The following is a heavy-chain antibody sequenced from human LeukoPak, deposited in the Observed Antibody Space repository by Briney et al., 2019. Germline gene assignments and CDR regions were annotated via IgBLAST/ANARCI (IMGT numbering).Heavy chain of an antibody. CDR3: ARDGSTAVYYYDSTYGMDV. Sequence: ASVKVSCKASGYTFTGYYMHWVRQAPGQGLEWMGWINPNSGGTNYAQKFQGRVTMTRDTSISTAYMELSRLRSDDTAVYYCARDGSTAVYYYDSTYGMDVWGQGTTVTVSS. CDR2: INPNSGGT. D-gene: IGHD3-22*01. CDR1: GYTFTGYY. V-gene: IGHV1-2*02. J-gene: IGHJ6*02.